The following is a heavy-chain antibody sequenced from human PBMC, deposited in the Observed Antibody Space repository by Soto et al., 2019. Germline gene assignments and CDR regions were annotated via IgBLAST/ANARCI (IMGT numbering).Heavy chain of an antibody. V-gene: IGHV1-46*01. D-gene: IGHD4-17*01. CDR3: ARGGLRFIDY. CDR1: GYTFTSYY. J-gene: IGHJ4*02. Sequence: QVQLVQSGAEVKKPGASVKVSCKASGYTFTSYYMHWVRQAPGQGLEWMGIINPSGGSTSYAQKCQGSVTMSRDAARSNVYMELSILRSEDTAVYYCARGGLRFIDYWGQGALVTVSS. CDR2: INPSGGST.